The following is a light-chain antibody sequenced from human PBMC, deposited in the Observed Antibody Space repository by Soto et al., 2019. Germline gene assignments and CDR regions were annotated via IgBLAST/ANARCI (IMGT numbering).Light chain of an antibody. CDR2: DVS. V-gene: IGLV2-14*01. CDR1: SSDVGGYNY. Sequence: QSVLTQPASVSGSPGQSITISCTGTSSDVGGYNYVSWYQQHPGKAPKLMIYDVSNRPSGVSNRFSGSKSGNTASLTISGLQAEYEADYYCSSYTSSSTVVFGGVTKLTVL. CDR3: SSYTSSSTVV. J-gene: IGLJ2*01.